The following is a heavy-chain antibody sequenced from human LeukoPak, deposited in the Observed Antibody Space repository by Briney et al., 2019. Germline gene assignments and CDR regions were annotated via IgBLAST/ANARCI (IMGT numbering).Heavy chain of an antibody. J-gene: IGHJ4*02. V-gene: IGHV4-38-2*02. CDR1: GYSISSGYY. CDR2: IHGGGST. D-gene: IGHD4-17*01. CDR3: ARVYIYGRSYFDY. Sequence: SETLSLTCTVSGYSISSGYYWGWIRQPPGKGLEWIGTIHGGGSTNYNPSLKSRVTISVDTSKNQFSLNLSSVTVADTAIYYCARVYIYGRSYFDYWGQGTLVTVSS.